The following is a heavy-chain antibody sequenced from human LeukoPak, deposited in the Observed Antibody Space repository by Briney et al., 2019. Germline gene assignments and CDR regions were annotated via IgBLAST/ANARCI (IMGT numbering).Heavy chain of an antibody. CDR3: ARGREYSSSWYYYYYYGMDV. CDR1: GYTFTSYD. D-gene: IGHD6-13*01. V-gene: IGHV1-8*01. Sequence: GASVKVSCKASGYTFTSYDINWVRQATGQGLEWMGWMNPNSGNTGYAQKFQGRVTMTRNTSISTAYMELSSLRSEDTAVYYCARGREYSSSWYYYYYYGMDVWGQGTTVTVSS. CDR2: MNPNSGNT. J-gene: IGHJ6*02.